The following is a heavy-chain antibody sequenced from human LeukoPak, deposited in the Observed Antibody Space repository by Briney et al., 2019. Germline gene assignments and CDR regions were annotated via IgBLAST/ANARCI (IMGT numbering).Heavy chain of an antibody. D-gene: IGHD6-19*01. J-gene: IGHJ4*02. CDR1: GYTFTYYD. V-gene: IGHV1-69*13. CDR3: AREVAGRLYFDY. Sequence: ASVKASCKASGYTFTYYDINWVRQATGQGLEWMGGIIPIFGTANYAQKFQGRVTITADESTSTAYMELSSLRSEDTAVYYCAREVAGRLYFDYWGQGTLVTVSS. CDR2: IIPIFGTA.